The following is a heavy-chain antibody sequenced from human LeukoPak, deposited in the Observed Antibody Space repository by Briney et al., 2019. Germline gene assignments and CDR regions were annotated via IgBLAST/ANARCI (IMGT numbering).Heavy chain of an antibody. Sequence: SETLSLTCTVSGGSISSYYWSWIRQPAGKGLEWIGRIYTSGSTNYNPSLKSRVTMSVDTSKNQFSLKLSSVTAADTAVYYCARGRIGYCSSTSCQNWFDPWGQGTLVTVSS. J-gene: IGHJ5*02. CDR2: IYTSGST. CDR3: ARGRIGYCSSTSCQNWFDP. D-gene: IGHD2-2*03. V-gene: IGHV4-4*07. CDR1: GGSISSYY.